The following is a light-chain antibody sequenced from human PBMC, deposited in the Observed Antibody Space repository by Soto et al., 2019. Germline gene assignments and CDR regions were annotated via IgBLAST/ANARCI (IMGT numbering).Light chain of an antibody. CDR3: CSFAGSYSYV. CDR2: DAT. J-gene: IGLJ1*01. CDR1: SSDVGRYDY. Sequence: LAQPRSVSASPGQSVTISCTGTSSDVGRYDYVSWYQQHPGKAPKLIVYDATERPSGVPDRFSGSKSGNTASLTISGLQAEDEADYSCCSFAGSYSYVFGTGTKVTVL. V-gene: IGLV2-11*01.